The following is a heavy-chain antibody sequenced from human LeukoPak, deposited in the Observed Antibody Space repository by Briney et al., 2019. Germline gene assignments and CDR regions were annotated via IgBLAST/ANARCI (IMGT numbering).Heavy chain of an antibody. J-gene: IGHJ3*02. CDR1: GGTFSSYA. D-gene: IGHD6-19*01. V-gene: IGHV1-69*06. CDR2: IIPIFGTA. CDR3: AILEGGIAVARGAFDI. Sequence: ASVKVSCKASGGTFSSYAISWVRQAPGQGLEWMGGIIPIFGTANYAQKFQGRVTITADKSTSTAYMELSSLRSEDTAVYYCAILEGGIAVARGAFDIWGQGTMVTVSS.